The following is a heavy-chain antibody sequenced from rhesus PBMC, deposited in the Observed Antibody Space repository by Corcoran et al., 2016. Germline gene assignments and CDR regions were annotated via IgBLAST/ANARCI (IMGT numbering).Heavy chain of an antibody. D-gene: IGHD2-27*01. CDR1: GGSISSGYYY. Sequence: QVQLQESGPGLVKPSETLSLTCAVSGGSISSGYYYWSWIRQPPGKGLEWLGYSTYSGSTSYNPSLKSRGTISRDTAKNQFSLKLSSVTAADTAVYYCAREILTAILDYWGQGVLVTVSS. CDR3: AREILTAILDY. J-gene: IGHJ4*01. V-gene: IGHV4-122*02. CDR2: STYSGST.